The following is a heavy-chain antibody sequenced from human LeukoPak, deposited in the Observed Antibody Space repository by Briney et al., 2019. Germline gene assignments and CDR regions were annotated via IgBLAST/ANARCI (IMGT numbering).Heavy chain of an antibody. CDR3: ARDYSPLGYGDYGFDY. CDR2: ISSSSSYI. D-gene: IGHD4-17*01. V-gene: IGHV3-21*01. CDR1: GFTFSSYS. J-gene: IGHJ4*02. Sequence: PGGSLRLSCAASGFTFSSYSMNWVRQAPGKGLEWVSSISSSSSYIYYADSVKGRFTISRDNAKNSLYLQMNSLRAEDTAVYYCARDYSPLGYGDYGFDYWGQGTLVTVSS.